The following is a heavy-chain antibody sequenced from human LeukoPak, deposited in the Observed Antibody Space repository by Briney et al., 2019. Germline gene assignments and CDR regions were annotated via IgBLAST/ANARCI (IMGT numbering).Heavy chain of an antibody. Sequence: SETLSLTCTVSGGSISSYYWSWIRQPPGKGLEWIGYIYYSGSTNYNPSLKSRVPISVDTSKNQFSLKLSSVTAADTAVYYCASITMVRGVHVYYFDYWGQGTLVTVSS. CDR3: ASITMVRGVHVYYFDY. CDR2: IYYSGST. CDR1: GGSISSYY. V-gene: IGHV4-59*01. D-gene: IGHD3-10*01. J-gene: IGHJ4*02.